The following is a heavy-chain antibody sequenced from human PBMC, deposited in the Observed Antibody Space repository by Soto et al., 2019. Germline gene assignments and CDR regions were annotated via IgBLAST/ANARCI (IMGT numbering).Heavy chain of an antibody. CDR3: ASTGYSSSWSDY. CDR1: GYTFTSYG. V-gene: IGHV1-69*05. Sequence: SVKVSCKASGYTFTSYGISWVRQAPGQGLEWMGGIIPNFGTTNHAQKFQGRVTMTTDESTSTAYMELSSLRSEDTAVYYCASTGYSSSWSDYWGQGTLVTVSS. CDR2: IIPNFGTT. D-gene: IGHD6-13*01. J-gene: IGHJ4*02.